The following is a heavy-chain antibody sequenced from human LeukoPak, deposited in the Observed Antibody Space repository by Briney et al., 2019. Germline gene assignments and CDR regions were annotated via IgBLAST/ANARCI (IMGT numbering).Heavy chain of an antibody. CDR3: ARAPTKKWELQEGAFDI. CDR1: GYTFTSYG. D-gene: IGHD1-26*01. Sequence: GASVKVSCKASGYTFTSYGISWVRQAPGQGLEWMGWISAYNGNTNYAQKLQGRVTMTTDTSTSTAYMELRSLRSDDTAVYYCARAPTKKWELQEGAFDIWGQGTMVTVSS. V-gene: IGHV1-18*01. CDR2: ISAYNGNT. J-gene: IGHJ3*02.